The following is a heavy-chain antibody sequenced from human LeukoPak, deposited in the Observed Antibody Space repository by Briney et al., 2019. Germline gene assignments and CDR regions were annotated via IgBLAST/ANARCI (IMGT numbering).Heavy chain of an antibody. CDR3: AKGANYYGSGSYDY. CDR1: GFTFSSYA. CDR2: ISGSGGST. Sequence: GGSLRLSCAASGFTFSSYAMSWVRQAPGRGLEWVSAISGSGGSTYYADSVKGRFTISRDNSKNTLYLQMNSLRAEDTAVYYCAKGANYYGSGSYDYWGQGTLVTVSS. J-gene: IGHJ4*02. D-gene: IGHD3-10*01. V-gene: IGHV3-23*01.